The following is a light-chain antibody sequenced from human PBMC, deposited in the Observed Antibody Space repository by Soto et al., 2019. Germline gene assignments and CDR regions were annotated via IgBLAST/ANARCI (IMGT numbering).Light chain of an antibody. CDR3: GTWVNSRNAGV. Sequence: QSVLTQPPSVSAAPGQKVTISCSGSSSNIGNNYVSWYQHLPGTAPKLLIYDNDKRPSGIPDRFSGSKSGTSATLGITGLQTGDEADYYCGTWVNSRNAGVFGGGTKLTVL. V-gene: IGLV1-51*01. CDR2: DND. CDR1: SSNIGNNY. J-gene: IGLJ2*01.